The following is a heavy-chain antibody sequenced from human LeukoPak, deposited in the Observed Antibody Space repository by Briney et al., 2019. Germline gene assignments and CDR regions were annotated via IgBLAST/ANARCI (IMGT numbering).Heavy chain of an antibody. V-gene: IGHV4-38-2*02. CDR1: GYSISSGYY. Sequence: SETLSLTCAVSGYSISSGYYWGWIRQPPGKGLEWIGSIYHSGSTYYNPSLKSRVTISVDTSKNQFSLKLSSVTAADTAVYYCAKDNKQWLATFDYWGQGTLVTVSS. J-gene: IGHJ4*02. CDR2: IYHSGST. D-gene: IGHD6-19*01. CDR3: AKDNKQWLATFDY.